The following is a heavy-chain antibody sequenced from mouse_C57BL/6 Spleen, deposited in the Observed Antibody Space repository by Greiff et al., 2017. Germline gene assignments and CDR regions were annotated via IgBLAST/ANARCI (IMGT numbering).Heavy chain of an antibody. CDR2: IHPYSGGT. V-gene: IGHV1-64*01. CDR1: GYTFTSYW. D-gene: IGHD2-1*01. CDR3: ALYYGNRYWYVDV. J-gene: IGHJ1*03. Sequence: VQLQQPGAELVKPGASVKLSCKASGYTFTSYWMHWVKQRPGQGLEWIGMIHPYSGGTNYNEKFKSKATLTVDKSSSTAYMQVSSLTAEDSAVYDCALYYGNRYWYVDVWGTGATVTVSS.